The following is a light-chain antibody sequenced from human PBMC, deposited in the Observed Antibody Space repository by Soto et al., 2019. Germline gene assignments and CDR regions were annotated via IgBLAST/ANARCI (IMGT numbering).Light chain of an antibody. CDR1: QTISSW. J-gene: IGKJ4*01. V-gene: IGKV1-5*03. Sequence: DIHMTQYTSTLSGTLGDRVTITCRASQTISSWLAWYQQKPGKAPKLLIYKASTLKSGVPSRFSGSGSGTEFTLTISSLQPEDIATYYCQQYDNLPTFGGGTKVDIK. CDR2: KAS. CDR3: QQYDNLPT.